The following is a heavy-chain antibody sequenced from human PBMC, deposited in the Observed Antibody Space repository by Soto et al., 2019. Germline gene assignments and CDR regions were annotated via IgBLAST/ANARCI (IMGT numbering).Heavy chain of an antibody. CDR1: GGSISSYY. V-gene: IGHV4-59*08. CDR3: ARRWGPVFDY. J-gene: IGHJ4*02. CDR2: IYYSGST. D-gene: IGHD3-16*01. Sequence: SETLSLTCTVSGGSISSYYWSWIRQPPGKGLEWIGYIYYSGSTNYNPSLKSRVTISVDTSKNQFSLKLSSVTAADTAVYCCARRWGPVFDYWGQGTLVTVSS.